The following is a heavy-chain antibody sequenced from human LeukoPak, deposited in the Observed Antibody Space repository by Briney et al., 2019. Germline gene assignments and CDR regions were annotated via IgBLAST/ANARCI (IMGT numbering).Heavy chain of an antibody. J-gene: IGHJ4*02. Sequence: SQTLSLTCTVSGGSISSGSYYWSWIRQPAGKGLEWIGRIYTSGSTNYNPSLKSRVTISVDTSKNQFSLKLSSVTAADTAVYYCARGWAARPSDYWGQGTLVTVSS. CDR3: ARGWAARPSDY. CDR1: GGSISSGSYY. CDR2: IYTSGST. V-gene: IGHV4-61*02. D-gene: IGHD6-6*01.